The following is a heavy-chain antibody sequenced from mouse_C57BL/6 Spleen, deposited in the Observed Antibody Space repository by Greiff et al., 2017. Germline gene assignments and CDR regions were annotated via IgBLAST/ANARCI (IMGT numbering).Heavy chain of an antibody. CDR1: GFTFSDFY. CDR3: ARGTYYDPFDV. J-gene: IGHJ1*03. V-gene: IGHV7-1*01. Sequence: EVKLMESGGGLVQSGRSLRLSCATSGFTFSDFYMEWVRQAPGKGLEWIAASRNKANDYTTEYSASVKGRFIVSRDTSQSILYLQMNALRAEDTAIYYCARGTYYDPFDVWGTGTTVTVSS. CDR2: SRNKANDYTT. D-gene: IGHD2-10*01.